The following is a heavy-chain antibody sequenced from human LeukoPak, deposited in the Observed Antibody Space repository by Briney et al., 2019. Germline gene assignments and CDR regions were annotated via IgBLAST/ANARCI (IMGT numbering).Heavy chain of an antibody. CDR1: GFTFSSYA. D-gene: IGHD6-25*01. V-gene: IGHV3-23*01. CDR2: ISGSGGST. CDR3: SWAQRLTPGMFQH. J-gene: IGHJ1*01. Sequence: GGSLRLSCAASGFTFSSYAMSWVRQAPGKGLEWVSAISGSGGSTYYADSVKGRFTISRDNSKNTLYLQMNSLRAEDTAVYYCSWAQRLTPGMFQHWGQGTLVTVSS.